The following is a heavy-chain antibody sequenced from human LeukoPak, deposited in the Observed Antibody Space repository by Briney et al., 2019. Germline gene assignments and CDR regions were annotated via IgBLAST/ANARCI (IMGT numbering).Heavy chain of an antibody. V-gene: IGHV4-30-4*01. CDR3: ARGEEGYCSSTSCGRYGMDV. D-gene: IGHD2-2*01. CDR2: IYHSGNT. CDR1: GGSISSGDYY. Sequence: SETLSLTCTVSGGSISSGDYYWSWIRQPPGRGLEWIGNIYHSGNTYYNPSLKSRVTISVDTSKDQFSLKLNSVTAADMAVYYCARGEEGYCSSTSCGRYGMDVWGQGTTVIVSS. J-gene: IGHJ6*02.